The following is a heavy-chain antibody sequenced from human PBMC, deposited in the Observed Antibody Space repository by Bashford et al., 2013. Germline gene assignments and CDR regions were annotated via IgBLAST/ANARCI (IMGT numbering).Heavy chain of an antibody. Sequence: SSETLSLTCNVSGDSITSRGLLLGLDPPGPRRGLEWIGNVYNSGSAVYNPSLNSRGILDVDTSKNQFSLTLRSVTAADTAIYYCARSHREYSDPFEFWGQGHVVTVSS. J-gene: IGHJ4*02. D-gene: IGHD4-17*01. CDR3: ARSHREYSDPFEF. CDR1: GDSITSRGLL. CDR2: VYNSGSA. V-gene: IGHV4-39*01.